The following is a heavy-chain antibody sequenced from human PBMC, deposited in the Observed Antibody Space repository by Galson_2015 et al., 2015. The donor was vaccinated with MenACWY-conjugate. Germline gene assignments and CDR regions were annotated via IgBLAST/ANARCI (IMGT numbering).Heavy chain of an antibody. D-gene: IGHD3-10*01. J-gene: IGHJ5*02. V-gene: IGHV1-3*01. CDR1: GYTFACYA. CDR3: ARGGITMVRGVIDWFDP. Sequence: SVKVSCKASGYTFACYAIHWVRQAPGQRLEWVGWINPGDAHTRYSQLFQGRVTITWDTSANTVYMELSNLRSEDTAVYYCARGGITMVRGVIDWFDPWGQGTLVTVSS. CDR2: INPGDAHT.